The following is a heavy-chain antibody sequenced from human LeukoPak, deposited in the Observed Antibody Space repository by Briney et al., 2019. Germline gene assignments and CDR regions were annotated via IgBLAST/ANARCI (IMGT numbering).Heavy chain of an antibody. CDR1: GFTFSDYY. CDR2: ISSSGTTI. D-gene: IGHD2/OR15-2a*01. J-gene: IGHJ5*02. V-gene: IGHV3-11*01. CDR3: ASDIHFQGVNWFDP. Sequence: GGSLRLSCAASGFTFSDYYMSWIRQAPGKGLEWVSYISSSGTTIYYADSVKGRFTISTDNAKNSLYLQMNSLRAEDTAVYYCASDIHFQGVNWFDPWGQGTLVTVSS.